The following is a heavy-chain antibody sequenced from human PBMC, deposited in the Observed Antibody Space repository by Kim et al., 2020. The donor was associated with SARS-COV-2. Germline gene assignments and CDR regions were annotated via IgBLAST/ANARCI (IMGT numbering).Heavy chain of an antibody. J-gene: IGHJ4*02. CDR1: GYTFTSYG. D-gene: IGHD6-13*01. V-gene: IGHV1-18*01. CDR2: ISAYNGNT. Sequence: ASVKVSCKASGYTFTSYGISWVRQAPGQGLEWMGWISAYNGNTNYAQKLQGRVTMTTDTSTSTAYMELRSLRSDDTAVYYCARDTNFIAAARAHFDYWGQGALVTVSS. CDR3: ARDTNFIAAARAHFDY.